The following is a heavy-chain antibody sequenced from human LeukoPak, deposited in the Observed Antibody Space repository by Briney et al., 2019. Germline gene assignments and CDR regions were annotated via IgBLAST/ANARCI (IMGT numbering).Heavy chain of an antibody. CDR3: ARDPYSSGWSAPYNWFDP. CDR1: GYTFTGYY. V-gene: IGHV1-2*02. D-gene: IGHD6-19*01. J-gene: IGHJ5*02. CDR2: INPNSGGT. Sequence: ASVKVSCKASGYTFTGYYMHWVRQAPGQGLEWMEWINPNSGGTNYAQKLQGRVTMTTDTSTSTAYMELRSLRSDDTAVYYCARDPYSSGWSAPYNWFDPWGQGTLVTVSS.